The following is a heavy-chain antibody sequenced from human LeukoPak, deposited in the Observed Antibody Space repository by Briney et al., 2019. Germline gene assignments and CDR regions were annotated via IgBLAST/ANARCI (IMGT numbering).Heavy chain of an antibody. D-gene: IGHD1-1*01. CDR3: ARVSADDYYYYYYYMDV. V-gene: IGHV1-18*01. CDR1: GYTFTSYG. J-gene: IGHJ6*03. CDR2: ISAYNGNT. Sequence: GASVKVSCKASGYTFTSYGISWVRQAPGQGLEWMGWISAYNGNTNYAQKLPGRVTMTTDTSTSTAYMELRSLRSDDTAVYYCARVSADDYYYYYYYMDVWGKGTTVTVSS.